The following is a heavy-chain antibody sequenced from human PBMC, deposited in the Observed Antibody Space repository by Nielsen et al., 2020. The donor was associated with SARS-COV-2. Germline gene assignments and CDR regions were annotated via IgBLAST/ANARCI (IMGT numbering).Heavy chain of an antibody. Sequence: GGSLRLSCAASGFTFSSYGMHWVRQAPGKGLEWVAVISYDGSNKYYADSVKGRFTISRDNSKNTLYLQMNSLRAEDTAVYYCAKVPTYYYDSSGYWGAFDIWGQGTMVTVSS. CDR3: AKVPTYYYDSSGYWGAFDI. CDR2: ISYDGSNK. CDR1: GFTFSSYG. J-gene: IGHJ3*02. V-gene: IGHV3-30*18. D-gene: IGHD3-22*01.